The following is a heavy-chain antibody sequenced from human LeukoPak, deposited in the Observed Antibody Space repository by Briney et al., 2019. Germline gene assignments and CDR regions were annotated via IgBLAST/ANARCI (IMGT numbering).Heavy chain of an antibody. CDR2: IYSSGTT. J-gene: IGHJ4*02. V-gene: IGHV4-61*02. D-gene: IGHD1-14*01. CDR1: GGSVGTGTYY. CDR3: VRDRTTYPATFSDY. Sequence: SQTLSLTWTVSGGSVGTGTYYWGWIRQPAEKGLEWIGRIYSSGTTSYNPSLESRVTTSMDTSKNQFSLRLDSVTAADTAVYFCVRDRTTYPATFSDYWGQGAMVTVSS.